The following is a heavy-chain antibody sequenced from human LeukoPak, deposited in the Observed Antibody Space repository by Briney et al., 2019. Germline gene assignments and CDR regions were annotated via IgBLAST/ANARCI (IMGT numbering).Heavy chain of an antibody. CDR1: GFIFSSYE. D-gene: IGHD4-11*01. CDR2: ISSSGSTI. CDR3: ARDGLRDYRGNWFDP. V-gene: IGHV3-48*03. J-gene: IGHJ5*02. Sequence: GGSLRLSCAASGFIFSSYEMNWVRQAPGKGLEWVSYISSSGSTIQYADSVKGRFTISRDNAKNSLYLQMNSLRAEDTAVYYCARDGLRDYRGNWFDPWGQGTLVTVSS.